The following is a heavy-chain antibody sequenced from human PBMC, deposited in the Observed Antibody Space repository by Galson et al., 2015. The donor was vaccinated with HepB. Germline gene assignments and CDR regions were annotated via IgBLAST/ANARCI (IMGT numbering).Heavy chain of an antibody. CDR3: ARGAIVVVPAAIGGNAFDI. D-gene: IGHD2-2*01. Sequence: QSGAEVKKPGESLKISCKGSGYSFTSYWIGWVRQMPGKGLEWMGIIYPGDSDTRYSPSFQGQVTISADKSISTAYLQWSSLKASDTAMYYCARGAIVVVPAAIGGNAFDIWGQGTMVTVSS. V-gene: IGHV5-51*01. CDR1: GYSFTSYW. J-gene: IGHJ3*02. CDR2: IYPGDSDT.